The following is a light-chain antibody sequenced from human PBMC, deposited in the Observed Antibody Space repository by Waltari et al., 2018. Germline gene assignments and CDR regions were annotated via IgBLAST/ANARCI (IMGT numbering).Light chain of an antibody. V-gene: IGLV2-14*01. CDR2: EVT. CDR1: SSDVGGSNY. CDR3: SAYTSSGTGVL. J-gene: IGLJ2*01. Sequence: QSALTQPASVSGSPGQSITISCTGTSSDVGGSNYVSWYQQHPGKAPKLMIYEVTNRPSGVSSRFSGSKSGNTASLTISGLQAEDEADYYCSAYTSSGTGVLFGGGTKLSVL.